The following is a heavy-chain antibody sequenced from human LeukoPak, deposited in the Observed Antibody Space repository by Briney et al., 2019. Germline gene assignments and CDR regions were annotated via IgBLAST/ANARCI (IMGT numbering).Heavy chain of an antibody. CDR1: GYSISSGYY. J-gene: IGHJ5*02. CDR3: ASRFDSSGYSNNWFDP. Sequence: PSETLSLTCTVSGYSISSGYYWGWIRQPPGKGLEWIGSIHHSGSTNYNPSLKSRVTISLDTSKNQFSLKLSSVTAADTAVYYCASRFDSSGYSNNWFDPWGQGTLVTVSS. V-gene: IGHV4-38-2*02. CDR2: IHHSGST. D-gene: IGHD3-22*01.